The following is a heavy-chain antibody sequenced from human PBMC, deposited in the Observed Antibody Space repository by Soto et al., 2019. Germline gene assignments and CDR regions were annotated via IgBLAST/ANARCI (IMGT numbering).Heavy chain of an antibody. Sequence: QLQLQESGPGLVKASETLSLTCNVSGGSISSSRSYWAWIRQPPGKGLEWIANIFYSGSTYYNPSLASRVTVSVDTSKNQFSLKLSSVTAADTAVYYCARQPTTADIDLCFDPSGQVTLVTVSS. CDR3: ARQPTTADIDLCFDP. CDR2: IFYSGST. V-gene: IGHV4-39*01. D-gene: IGHD2-2*01. J-gene: IGHJ5*02. CDR1: GGSISSSRSY.